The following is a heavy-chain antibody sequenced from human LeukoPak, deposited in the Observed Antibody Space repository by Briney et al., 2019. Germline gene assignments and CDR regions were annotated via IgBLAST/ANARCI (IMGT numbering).Heavy chain of an antibody. CDR2: ISYDGSNK. CDR1: GFTFSSYA. CDR3: ARFQSGGAVTTGYFQH. Sequence: GGSLRLSCAASGFTFSSYAMHWVRQAPGKGLEWVAVISYDGSNKYYADSVKGRFTISRDYAKNSLYLQMNSLRAEDTAVYYCARFQSGGAVTTGYFQHWGQGTLVTVSS. J-gene: IGHJ1*01. D-gene: IGHD4-11*01. V-gene: IGHV3-30-3*01.